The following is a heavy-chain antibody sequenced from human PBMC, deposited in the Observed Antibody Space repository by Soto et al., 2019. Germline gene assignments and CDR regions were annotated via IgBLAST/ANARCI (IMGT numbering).Heavy chain of an antibody. CDR1: GFTFSSYG. J-gene: IGHJ6*02. D-gene: IGHD4-4*01. Sequence: GGSLRLSCAASGFTFSSYGVHWVRQAPGKGLEWVAVIWYDGSNKYYADSVKGRFTISRDNSKDTLYLQMNSLRAEDTAVYYCAREWLQSKYYYYGMDVWGQGTTVTVSS. V-gene: IGHV3-33*01. CDR2: IWYDGSNK. CDR3: AREWLQSKYYYYGMDV.